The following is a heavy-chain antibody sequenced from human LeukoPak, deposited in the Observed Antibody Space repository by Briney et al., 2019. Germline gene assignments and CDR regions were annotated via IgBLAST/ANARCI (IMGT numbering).Heavy chain of an antibody. V-gene: IGHV4-61*02. CDR2: IYTSGST. D-gene: IGHD2-2*01. J-gene: IGHJ3*02. Sequence: SETLSLTCTVSGGSLSSGSYYWSWIRQPAGKGLEWIGRIYTSGSTNYNPSLKSRVTMSVDTSKNQFSLKLSSVTAADTAVYYCARDPIYCSSTSCYWVSAFDIWGQGTMVTVSS. CDR3: ARDPIYCSSTSCYWVSAFDI. CDR1: GGSLSSGSYY.